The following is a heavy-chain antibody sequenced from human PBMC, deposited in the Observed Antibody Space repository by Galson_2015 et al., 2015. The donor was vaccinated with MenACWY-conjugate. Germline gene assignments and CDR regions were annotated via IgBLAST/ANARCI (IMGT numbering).Heavy chain of an antibody. V-gene: IGHV3-30*04. Sequence: SLRLSCAASGFTFSSYAMHWVRQAPGKGLEWVAVISYDGSTEYYADSVKGRFTISRDNLKNTLYLQMNSLRAEDTAVYYCARRLAAGGSEYNRRPVEYWGQGTLVTVSS. D-gene: IGHD6-13*01. CDR1: GFTFSSYA. CDR3: ARRLAAGGSEYNRRPVEY. CDR2: ISYDGSTE. J-gene: IGHJ4*02.